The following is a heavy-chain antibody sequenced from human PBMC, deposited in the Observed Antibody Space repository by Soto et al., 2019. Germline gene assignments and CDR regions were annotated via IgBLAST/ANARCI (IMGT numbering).Heavy chain of an antibody. D-gene: IGHD5-12*01. V-gene: IGHV1-18*04. CDR3: ARDGYPAYNWLDP. CDR2: ISAYNGNT. CDR1: GSTFTSHY. J-gene: IGHJ5*02. Sequence: QVPLVQSGAEVKKPGASVKVSCKASGSTFTSHYLHWVRQAPGQGLEWMGWISAYNGNTNYAQRLQGRVTMTTDTSTNTAYMELRSLRSDDTAVYYCARDGYPAYNWLDPWGQGTLVTVSS.